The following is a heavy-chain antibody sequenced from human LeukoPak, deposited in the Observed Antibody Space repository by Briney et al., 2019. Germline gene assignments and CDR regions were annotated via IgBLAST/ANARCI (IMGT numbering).Heavy chain of an antibody. CDR2: IKQDGSEK. Sequence: GESLRLSCAASGFTFSSYWMSWVRQAPGKGLEWVANIKQDGSEKYYVDSVKGRYTISRDNAKNSLYLQMNSLRVEDTAVYYCARRRGSHSFDIWGQGTMVTVSS. D-gene: IGHD5-12*01. CDR3: ARRRGSHSFDI. J-gene: IGHJ3*02. V-gene: IGHV3-7*01. CDR1: GFTFSSYW.